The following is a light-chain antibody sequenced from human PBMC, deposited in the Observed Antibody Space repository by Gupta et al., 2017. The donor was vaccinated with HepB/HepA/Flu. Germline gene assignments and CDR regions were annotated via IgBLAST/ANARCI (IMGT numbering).Light chain of an antibody. CDR1: SSNIGAGYD. Sequence: QSVLTQPPSVSGAPGQRVTISCTGSSSNIGAGYDVHWYQRLPGTAPKLLTYSNSNRPSGVPDRFSGSKSGTSASLAITGLQAEDEADYYCRSYDSRMSNVVFGGG. V-gene: IGLV1-40*01. CDR3: RSYDSRMSNVV. CDR2: SNS. J-gene: IGLJ2*01.